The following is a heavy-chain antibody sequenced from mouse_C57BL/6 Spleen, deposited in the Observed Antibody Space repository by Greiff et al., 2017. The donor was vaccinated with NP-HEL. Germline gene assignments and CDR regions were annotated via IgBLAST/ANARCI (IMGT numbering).Heavy chain of an antibody. J-gene: IGHJ3*01. Sequence: VQLQQPGAELVKPGASVKLSCKASGYTFTSYWMHWVKQRPGQGLEWIGMIHPNSGSTNYNEKFKSKATLTVDKSSSTAYMQLNSLTSEDSAVYYCAREGYYSNLFAYWGQGTLVTVSA. D-gene: IGHD2-5*01. CDR1: GYTFTSYW. V-gene: IGHV1-64*01. CDR2: IHPNSGST. CDR3: AREGYYSNLFAY.